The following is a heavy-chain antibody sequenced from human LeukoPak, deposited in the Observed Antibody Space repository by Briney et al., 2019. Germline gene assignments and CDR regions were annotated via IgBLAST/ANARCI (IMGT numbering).Heavy chain of an antibody. CDR2: IYHSGST. D-gene: IGHD5-12*01. CDR1: GGSISSSNW. CDR3: VRHDGRGGATMGALDS. J-gene: IGHJ4*02. Sequence: PSETLSLTCAVSGGSISSSNWWSWVRQPPGKGLEWIGEIYHSGSTNYNPSLNSRVTISVVTSKNQFSLQLHSVTAADTAVYYCVRHDGRGGATMGALDSWGQGSLVTVSS. V-gene: IGHV4-4*02.